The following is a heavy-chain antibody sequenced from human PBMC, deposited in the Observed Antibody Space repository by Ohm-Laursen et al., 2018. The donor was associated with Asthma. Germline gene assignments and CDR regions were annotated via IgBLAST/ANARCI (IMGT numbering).Heavy chain of an antibody. CDR1: GFTFSSYG. J-gene: IGHJ4*02. D-gene: IGHD2-15*01. Sequence: SLRLSCAASGFTFSSYGMHWVRQAPGKGLEWVAVISYDGSNKYYADSVKGRFTTSRDNSKNTLYLQMNSLRAEDTAVYYCARDLVVAATLDYWGQGTLVTVSS. CDR3: ARDLVVAATLDY. V-gene: IGHV3-30*03. CDR2: ISYDGSNK.